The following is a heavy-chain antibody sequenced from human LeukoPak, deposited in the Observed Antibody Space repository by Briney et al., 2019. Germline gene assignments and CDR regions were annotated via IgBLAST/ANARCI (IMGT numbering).Heavy chain of an antibody. CDR3: ARDPHYYGSGSYSYYGMDV. CDR2: ISSSSSYI. V-gene: IGHV3-21*01. Sequence: GGSLRLSCAASGFTFSSYSMNWVRQAPGKGLEWVSSISSSSSYIYYAGSVKGRFTISRDNAKNSLYLQMDSLRAEDTAVYYCARDPHYYGSGSYSYYGMDVWGQGTTVTVSS. D-gene: IGHD3-10*01. CDR1: GFTFSSYS. J-gene: IGHJ6*02.